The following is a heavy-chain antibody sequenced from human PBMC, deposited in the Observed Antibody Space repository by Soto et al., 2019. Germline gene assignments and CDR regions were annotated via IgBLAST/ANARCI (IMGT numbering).Heavy chain of an antibody. CDR2: INAGNGNT. J-gene: IGHJ1*01. Sequence: QVQLVQSGAEVKKPGASVKVSCKASGYTFTSYAMHWVRQAPGQRLEWMGWINAGNGNTKYSQKFQGRVTITRDTSASTAYMELSSLRSEDTAVYYCALAAAGNLLRGYFQHWGQGTLVTVSS. CDR3: ALAAAGNLLRGYFQH. V-gene: IGHV1-3*01. D-gene: IGHD6-13*01. CDR1: GYTFTSYA.